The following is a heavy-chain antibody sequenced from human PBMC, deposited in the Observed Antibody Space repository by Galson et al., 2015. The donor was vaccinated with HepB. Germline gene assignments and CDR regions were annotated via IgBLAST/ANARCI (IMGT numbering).Heavy chain of an antibody. CDR3: ARHPGRGSVGYAFDL. CDR1: HGSINNYY. D-gene: IGHD5-12*01. V-gene: IGHV4-59*08. Sequence: ETLSLTCSVSHGSINNYYWSWIRQSPGNRLEWIGYIYYNGDTTYNPSLGYRVGMSVDTSINQVSLWLTSVTAADTAVYYCARHPGRGSVGYAFDLWGQGALVTVSA. J-gene: IGHJ4*02. CDR2: IYYNGDT.